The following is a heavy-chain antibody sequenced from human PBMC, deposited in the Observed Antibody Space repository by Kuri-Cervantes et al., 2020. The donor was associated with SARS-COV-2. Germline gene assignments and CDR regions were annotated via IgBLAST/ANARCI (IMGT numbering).Heavy chain of an antibody. CDR2: INPNSGGT. J-gene: IGHJ6*03. CDR3: AREGVGAHKGYYMDV. D-gene: IGHD1-26*01. V-gene: IGHV1-2*02. Sequence: ASVKVSCKASGYTFTGYYMHWVRQAPGQGLEWMGWINPNSGGTNYAQKFQGRVTMTRDTSFSTAYMELSRLRSDDTAVYYCAREGVGAHKGYYMDVWGKGTTVTVSS. CDR1: GYTFTGYY.